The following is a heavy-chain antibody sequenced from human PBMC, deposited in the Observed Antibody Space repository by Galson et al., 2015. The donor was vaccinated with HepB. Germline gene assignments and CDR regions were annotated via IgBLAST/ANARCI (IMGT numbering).Heavy chain of an antibody. Sequence: SLRLSCAASGFNLSNYDMHWVRQAPGKGLEWVALLWSAGTHRYYADSVKGRFTISRDRSKNTLYLQMNSLGAEDTALYYCARDPPKSRNSDWAYYFDYWGQGTLVTVSS. CDR3: ARDPPKSRNSDWAYYFDY. CDR1: GFNLSNYD. CDR2: LWSAGTHR. D-gene: IGHD6-19*01. V-gene: IGHV3-33*01. J-gene: IGHJ4*02.